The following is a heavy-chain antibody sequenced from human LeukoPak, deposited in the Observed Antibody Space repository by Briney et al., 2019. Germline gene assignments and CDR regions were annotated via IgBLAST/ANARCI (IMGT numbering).Heavy chain of an antibody. CDR1: GFTFSSYW. D-gene: IGHD3-16*01. J-gene: IGHJ4*02. CDR3: ATSRTCDY. CDR2: IKSDGSST. Sequence: GSLRLSCAASGFTFSSYWMHWVRQAPGKGLVWVSRIKSDGSSTSYADSVKGRFTISRDNAKNTVYLQMNSLRAEDTAVYYCATSRTCDYWRRGTGVSV. V-gene: IGHV3-74*01.